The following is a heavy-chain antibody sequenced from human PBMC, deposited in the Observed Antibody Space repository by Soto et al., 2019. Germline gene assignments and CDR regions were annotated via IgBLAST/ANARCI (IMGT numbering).Heavy chain of an antibody. Sequence: QDQLVQSGAEVKKPGSSVKVSCKASGGTFSSYTISWVRQAPGQGLEWMGRIIPILGIANYAQKFQGRVTITADKSTSTAYMELSSLRSEDTAVYYCARDGIGEYPDPWGQGTLVTVSS. CDR2: IIPILGIA. V-gene: IGHV1-69*08. CDR3: ARDGIGEYPDP. CDR1: GGTFSSYT. J-gene: IGHJ5*02. D-gene: IGHD3-10*01.